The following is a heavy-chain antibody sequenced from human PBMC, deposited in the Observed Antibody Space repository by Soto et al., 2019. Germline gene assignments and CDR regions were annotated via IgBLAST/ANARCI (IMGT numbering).Heavy chain of an antibody. CDR1: GFTFSNAW. CDR2: IKSKTDGGTT. D-gene: IGHD1-7*01. V-gene: IGHV3-15*01. J-gene: IGHJ6*02. CDR3: TTVFELELPYYYYGMDV. Sequence: GGSLRLSCAASGFTFSNAWMSWVRQAPGKGLEWVGRIKSKTDGGTTDYAAPVKGRFTISRDDSKNTLYLQMNSLKTEDTAVYYCTTVFELELPYYYYGMDVWGQGTTVTVSS.